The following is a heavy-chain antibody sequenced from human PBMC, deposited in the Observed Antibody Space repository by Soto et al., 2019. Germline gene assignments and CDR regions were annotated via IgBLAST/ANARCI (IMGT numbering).Heavy chain of an antibody. Sequence: QVQLVQSGAEVKKPGASVKVSCKASGYTFTSYDINWVRQATGQGLEWMGWMNPNSGNTGYAQKFQGRVTMTRNTSISKAYMELSSLRSEDTAVYYCARAGILWFGELGYDAFDIWGQGTMVTVSS. CDR1: GYTFTSYD. V-gene: IGHV1-8*01. CDR2: MNPNSGNT. CDR3: ARAGILWFGELGYDAFDI. J-gene: IGHJ3*02. D-gene: IGHD3-10*01.